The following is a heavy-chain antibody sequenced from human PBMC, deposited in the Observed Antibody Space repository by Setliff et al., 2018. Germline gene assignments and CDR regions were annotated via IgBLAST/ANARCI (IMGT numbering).Heavy chain of an antibody. V-gene: IGHV4-39*01. CDR2: VYYSGNT. Sequence: PSETLSLTCTVSGGSISTTDYYWGWIRQPPGKGLEWIGCVYYSGNTYYSPSLKSRVTMFVDTSKNQFSLMLYSVTAADTAVYYCARILDCTNGVCWRSFDYWGQGTLVTVSS. J-gene: IGHJ4*02. CDR3: ARILDCTNGVCWRSFDY. CDR1: GGSISTTDYY. D-gene: IGHD2-8*01.